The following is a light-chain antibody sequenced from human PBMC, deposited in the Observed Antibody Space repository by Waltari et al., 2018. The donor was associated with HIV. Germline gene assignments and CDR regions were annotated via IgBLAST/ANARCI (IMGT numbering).Light chain of an antibody. CDR1: SSDVGGYNY. CDR2: DVS. J-gene: IGLJ3*02. V-gene: IGLV2-11*01. Sequence: QSALTQPRSVSGSPGQSVTISCTGTSSDVGGYNYVPWYQQHPGKAPKLKIYDVSKRPSGVPDRFSGSKSGNTASLTISGLQAEDEADYYCCSYAGSYTKVFGGGTKLTVL. CDR3: CSYAGSYTKV.